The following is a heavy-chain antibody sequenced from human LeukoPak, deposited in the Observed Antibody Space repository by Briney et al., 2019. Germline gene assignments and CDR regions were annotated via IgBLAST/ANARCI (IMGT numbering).Heavy chain of an antibody. CDR1: GYTFTGYY. J-gene: IGHJ4*02. CDR2: INPNSGGT. V-gene: IGHV1-2*06. D-gene: IGHD3-22*01. CDR3: ARDYYDSSGYYNY. Sequence: ASVKVSCKASGYTFTGYYMHWVRQAPGQGLEWMGRINPNSGGTNYAQKFQGRVTMTRDTSISTAYMELSRLRPDDTAVYYCARDYYDSSGYYNYWGQGTLVTVSS.